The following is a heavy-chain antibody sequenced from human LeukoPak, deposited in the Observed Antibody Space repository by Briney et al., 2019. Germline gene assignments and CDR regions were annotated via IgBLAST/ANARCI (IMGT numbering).Heavy chain of an antibody. CDR3: AREVSRDFWPH. CDR2: INHSRST. V-gene: IGHV4-34*01. CDR1: GGSFSGYY. Sequence: SETLSLTCAVYGGSFSGYYWSWIRQPPGKGLEWIGEINHSRSTNYNPSLKSRVTISVDTSKNQFSLKLSSVTAADTAVYYCAREVSRDFWPHWGQGTLVTVSS. D-gene: IGHD3-3*01. J-gene: IGHJ4*02.